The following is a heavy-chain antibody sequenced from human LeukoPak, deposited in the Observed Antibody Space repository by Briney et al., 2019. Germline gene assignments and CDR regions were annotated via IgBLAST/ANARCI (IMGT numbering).Heavy chain of an antibody. CDR2: IIPIFGTA. D-gene: IGHD6-13*01. CDR3: AKDSTIAAPGTSSYYYYMDV. CDR1: GGTFSSYA. Sequence: SVKVSCKASGGTFSSYAISWVRQAPGQGLEWMGGIIPIFGTANYAQKFQGRVTITTDESTSTAYMELSRLRSDDTAVYYCAKDSTIAAPGTSSYYYYMDVWAKGTTVTVSS. V-gene: IGHV1-69*05. J-gene: IGHJ6*03.